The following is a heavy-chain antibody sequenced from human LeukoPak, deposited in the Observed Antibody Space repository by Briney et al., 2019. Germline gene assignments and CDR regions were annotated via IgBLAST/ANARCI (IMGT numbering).Heavy chain of an antibody. J-gene: IGHJ6*02. CDR3: ASGSSGWYRGYYYGMDV. V-gene: IGHV4-34*01. D-gene: IGHD6-19*01. CDR2: INHSGST. CDR1: GGSFSGYY. Sequence: SETLSLTCAVYGGSFSGYYWSWIRQPPGKGLEWIGEINHSGSTNYNPSLKSRVTISVDTSKNQFSLKLSSVTAADTAVYYCASGSSGWYRGYYYGMDVWGQGTTVTVSS.